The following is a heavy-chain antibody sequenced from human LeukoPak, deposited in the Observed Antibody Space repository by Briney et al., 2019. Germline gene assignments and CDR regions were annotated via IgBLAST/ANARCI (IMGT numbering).Heavy chain of an antibody. CDR2: ISGGDDTT. CDR3: AKDLSLLDWFGEPDAFDF. D-gene: IGHD3-10*01. J-gene: IGHJ3*01. CDR1: GFIFSNYA. Sequence: GGSLRLSCAASGFIFSNYAMTWVRQGPGKGLEWVSTISGGDDTTTYGDSVKGRFTIPRDNSNNTVYLQMDSLRVDDTAVYYCAKDLSLLDWFGEPDAFDFWGQGTMVTVSS. V-gene: IGHV3-23*01.